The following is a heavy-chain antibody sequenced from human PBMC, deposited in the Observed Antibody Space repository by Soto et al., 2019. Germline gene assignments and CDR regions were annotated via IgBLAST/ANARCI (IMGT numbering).Heavy chain of an antibody. Sequence: QVQLQQWGAGLLKPSETLSLTCAVYGGSFSGYYWSWIRQPPGKGLEWIGKINHRGSTNYNPSLKSRVTISVDTSKNQFSLKLSSVTAADTAVYYCARDRNYCDYVGAFDIWGQGTMVTVSS. CDR3: ARDRNYCDYVGAFDI. D-gene: IGHD4-17*01. CDR2: INHRGST. V-gene: IGHV4-34*01. CDR1: GGSFSGYY. J-gene: IGHJ3*02.